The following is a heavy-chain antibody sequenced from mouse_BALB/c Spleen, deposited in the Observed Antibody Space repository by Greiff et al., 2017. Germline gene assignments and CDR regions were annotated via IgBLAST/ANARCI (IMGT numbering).Heavy chain of an antibody. CDR2: ISSGGSYT. D-gene: IGHD4-1*01. J-gene: IGHJ2*01. CDR3: ARQGGTPYFDY. Sequence: EVQRVESGGGLVKPGGSLKLSCAASGFTFSSYAMSWVRQTPEKRLEWVATISSGGSYTYYPDSVKGRFTISRDNAKNTLYLQMSSLRSEDTAMYYCARQGGTPYFDYWGQGTTLTVSS. V-gene: IGHV5-9-3*01. CDR1: GFTFSSYA.